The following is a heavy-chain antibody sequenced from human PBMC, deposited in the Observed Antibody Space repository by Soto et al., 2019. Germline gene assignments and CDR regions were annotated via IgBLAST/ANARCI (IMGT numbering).Heavy chain of an antibody. CDR3: ARDGNDILTGYYGLYYYYGMDA. V-gene: IGHV1-3*01. Sequence: ASVKVSCKASGYTFTSYAMHWVRQAPGQRLEWMGWINAGNSNTKYSQKFQGRVTITRDTSTSTVYMDLSSLRSEDTAVYYCARDGNDILTGYYGLYYYYGMDAWGQGTTVTVSS. CDR2: INAGNSNT. D-gene: IGHD3-9*01. J-gene: IGHJ6*02. CDR1: GYTFTSYA.